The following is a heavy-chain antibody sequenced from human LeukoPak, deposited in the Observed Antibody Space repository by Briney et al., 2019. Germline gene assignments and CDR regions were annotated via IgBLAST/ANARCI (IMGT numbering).Heavy chain of an antibody. CDR2: IRYDGSNK. Sequence: GGSLRLSCAASGLAASGFTFSTFGMHWVRQAPGKGLEWVAFIRYDGSNKYYADSVKGRFTISRDDSKNTLYLQMNSLRAEDTAVYYCARGVRIAVAGYIDYWGQGTLVTVSS. D-gene: IGHD6-19*01. J-gene: IGHJ4*02. V-gene: IGHV3-30*02. CDR1: GFTFSTFG. CDR3: ARGVRIAVAGYIDY.